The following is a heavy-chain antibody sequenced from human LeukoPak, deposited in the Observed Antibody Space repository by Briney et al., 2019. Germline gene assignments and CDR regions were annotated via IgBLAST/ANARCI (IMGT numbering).Heavy chain of an antibody. CDR2: INSDGSST. V-gene: IGHV3-74*01. J-gene: IGHJ3*02. Sequence: GGSLRLSCAASGLTFSSYWMHWVRQAPGKGLVWVSRINSDGSSTSYADSVKGRFTISRDNAKNTLYLQMNSLRAEDTAVYYCARRSAAKDAFDIWGQGTMVTVSS. D-gene: IGHD6-25*01. CDR1: GLTFSSYW. CDR3: ARRSAAKDAFDI.